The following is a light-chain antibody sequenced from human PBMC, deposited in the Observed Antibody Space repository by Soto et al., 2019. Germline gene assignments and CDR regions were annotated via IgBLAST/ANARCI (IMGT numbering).Light chain of an antibody. CDR3: SSYTSDWGV. CDR1: SSDVGGYDF. Sequence: QSALTQPASVSVSPGQSITISCTGTSSDVGGYDFVSWYQHHPGKAPKLIIYEVSTRPSGVSNRFSGSKSGNTASLTISGVQADDEADYYCSSYTSDWGVFGTGTKVTVL. J-gene: IGLJ1*01. V-gene: IGLV2-14*01. CDR2: EVS.